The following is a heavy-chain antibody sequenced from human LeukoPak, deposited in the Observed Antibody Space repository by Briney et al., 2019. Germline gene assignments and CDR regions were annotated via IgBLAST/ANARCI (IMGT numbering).Heavy chain of an antibody. CDR3: ARSLGVTGYCSSTSCYIDY. J-gene: IGHJ4*02. CDR2: ISSSSSYI. Sequence: GGSLRLSCAASGFTFSSYSMNWVRQAPGKGLEWVSSISSSSSYIYYADSVKGRFTISRDNAKNSLYPQMNSLRAEDTAVYYCARSLGVTGYCSSTSCYIDYWGQGTLVTVSS. CDR1: GFTFSSYS. D-gene: IGHD2-2*02. V-gene: IGHV3-21*01.